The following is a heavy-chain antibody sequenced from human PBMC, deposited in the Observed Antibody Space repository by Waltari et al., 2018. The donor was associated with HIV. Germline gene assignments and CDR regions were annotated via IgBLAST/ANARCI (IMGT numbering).Heavy chain of an antibody. J-gene: IGHJ5*02. V-gene: IGHV4-4*02. CDR3: VRVMTGDYRSSWFDP. Sequence: QVQLQESGPGLVKPSETLSLTCAVSGGSISRDNWGSWVRQAPGKGLEWIGEMYHSGSTNYNPSLKSRVTISIDKSKNQFSLRLTSVTAADTAVYYCVRVMTGDYRSSWFDPWGQGTLVTVSS. CDR2: MYHSGST. CDR1: GGSISRDNW. D-gene: IGHD4-17*01.